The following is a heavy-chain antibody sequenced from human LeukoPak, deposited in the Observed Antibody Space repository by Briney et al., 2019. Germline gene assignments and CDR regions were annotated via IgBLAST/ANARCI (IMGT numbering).Heavy chain of an antibody. Sequence: GGSLRLSCAASGFTFSSYAMSWVRQAPGKGLEWVSAISGSGGSTYYADSVKGRFTISRDNSKNTLYLQMNSLRAEDTAVYYCASLKVTAIHLRDDYWGQGTLVTVSP. V-gene: IGHV3-23*01. J-gene: IGHJ4*02. CDR2: ISGSGGST. CDR1: GFTFSSYA. D-gene: IGHD2-21*02. CDR3: ASLKVTAIHLRDDY.